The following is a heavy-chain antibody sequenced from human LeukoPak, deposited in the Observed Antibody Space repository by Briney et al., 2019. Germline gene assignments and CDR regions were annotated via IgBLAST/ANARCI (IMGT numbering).Heavy chain of an antibody. CDR3: ACERDGYHYGQY. J-gene: IGHJ4*02. Sequence: GGSLRLSCAASGFTFSDHYMDWIRQAPGKGLKWVGRSRNRANSYTTEYAASVKGRFTISRDDSKNSLYLQMDSLKTEETAVYYCACERDGYHYGQYWGQGTLVTVSS. V-gene: IGHV3-72*01. D-gene: IGHD5-24*01. CDR1: GFTFSDHY. CDR2: SRNRANSYTT.